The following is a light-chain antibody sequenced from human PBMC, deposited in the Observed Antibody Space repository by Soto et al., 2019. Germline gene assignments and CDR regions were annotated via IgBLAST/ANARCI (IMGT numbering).Light chain of an antibody. J-gene: IGLJ3*02. Sequence: QSVLTQTPSVSAAPGQKVTIACSGSSSNIGECYGSWYQQFRGTAPILLMYQNNKRPSGIPDRFSGSKSGTSASLGITGLQTGDEAYYYCGTWGSSLSAWVVGGGTEATVL. CDR1: SSNIGECY. V-gene: IGLV1-51*02. CDR3: GTWGSSLSAWV. CDR2: QNN.